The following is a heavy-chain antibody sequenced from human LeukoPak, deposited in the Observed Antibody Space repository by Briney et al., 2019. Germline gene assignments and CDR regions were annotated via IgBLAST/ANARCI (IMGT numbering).Heavy chain of an antibody. Sequence: HPGGSMRLSCAASGFTFSDSAIHWVRQASGKGLEWVGRIRDKGYGHATAYAASVKGRFTLSRDDSRNTAYLQMDSLKTEDTALYYCTTPNEGNWLDPWGQGTLVTVSS. CDR1: GFTFSDSA. V-gene: IGHV3-73*01. CDR3: TTPNEGNWLDP. CDR2: IRDKGYGHAT. D-gene: IGHD2-8*01. J-gene: IGHJ5*02.